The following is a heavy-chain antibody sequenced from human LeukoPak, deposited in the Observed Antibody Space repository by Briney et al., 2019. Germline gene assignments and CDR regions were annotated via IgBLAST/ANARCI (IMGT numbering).Heavy chain of an antibody. CDR3: AREYDRGSNDH. CDR1: GDSMSNFC. Sequence: SETLSLTCTVSGDSMSNFCWLWIRQSAGKGLEWIGRIYTSGRTNYNPSLESRVTMSIDTTNNHFSLKLNSVTAADTAIYYCAREYDRGSNDHWGQGTLVTVSS. V-gene: IGHV4-4*07. D-gene: IGHD1-14*01. CDR2: IYTSGRT. J-gene: IGHJ4*02.